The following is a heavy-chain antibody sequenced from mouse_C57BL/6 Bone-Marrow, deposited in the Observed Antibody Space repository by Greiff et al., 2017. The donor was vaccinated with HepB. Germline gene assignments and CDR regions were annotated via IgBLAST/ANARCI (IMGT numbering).Heavy chain of an antibody. V-gene: IGHV3-6*01. J-gene: IGHJ1*03. Sequence: ESGPGLVKPSQSLSLTCSVPGYSITSGYYWNWIRQFPGNKLEWMGYISYDGSNNYNPSLKNRISITRDTSKNQFFLKLNSVTTEDTATYYCARGTGYPYWYFDVWGTGTTVTVSS. CDR1: GYSITSGYY. CDR2: ISYDGSN. D-gene: IGHD2-2*01. CDR3: ARGTGYPYWYFDV.